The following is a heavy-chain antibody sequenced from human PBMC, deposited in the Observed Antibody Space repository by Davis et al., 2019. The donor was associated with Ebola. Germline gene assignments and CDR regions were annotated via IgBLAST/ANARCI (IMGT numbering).Heavy chain of an antibody. V-gene: IGHV1-18*04. CDR3: AREEITIFGVVTPTGYYYYYYGMDV. D-gene: IGHD3-3*01. Sequence: ASVKVSCKASGYTFTSYGITWVRQAPGQGLEWMGWINPHNGNTNYAQNVQGRVTMTRDTSTSTVYMELSSLRSEDTAVYYCAREEITIFGVVTPTGYYYYYYGMDVWGKGTTVTVSS. CDR2: INPHNGNT. CDR1: GYTFTSYG. J-gene: IGHJ6*04.